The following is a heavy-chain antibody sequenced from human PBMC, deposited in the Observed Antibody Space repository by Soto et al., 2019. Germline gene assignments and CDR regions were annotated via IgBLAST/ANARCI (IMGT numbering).Heavy chain of an antibody. V-gene: IGHV3-30*03. J-gene: IGHJ4*02. D-gene: IGHD3-10*01. CDR3: ARRDFGSGPNCEFGAPAFAY. CDR1: GFSFSYYG. Sequence: GGSLRLSCAASGFSFSYYGMHWVRQAPGKGLEWVAFISFDGSNKDYADSVKGRFTVSRDNSKNTLYLQMNSLRAADTAVYFCARRDFGSGPNCEFGAPAFAYWGQGNLVTVSS. CDR2: ISFDGSNK.